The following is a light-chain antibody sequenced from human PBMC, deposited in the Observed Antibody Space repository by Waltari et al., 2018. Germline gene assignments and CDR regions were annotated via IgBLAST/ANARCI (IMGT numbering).Light chain of an antibody. J-gene: IGKJ3*01. V-gene: IGKV1-33*01. CDR1: QDISND. CDR2: DAS. CDR3: QQYDNLLFT. Sequence: DIQMTQSPSPLSASVGDRVTITCQASQDISNDLNWYQQKPGKAPKLLIYDASNLETGVPSRFSGSGSGTDFTFTISSLQPEDIATYYCQQYDNLLFTFGPGTKVDIK.